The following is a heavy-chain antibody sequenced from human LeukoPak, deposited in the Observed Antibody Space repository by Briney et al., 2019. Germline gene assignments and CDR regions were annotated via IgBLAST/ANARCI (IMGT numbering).Heavy chain of an antibody. D-gene: IGHD3-16*01. CDR3: ARASGVMDLSY. J-gene: IGHJ4*02. V-gene: IGHV4-30-2*01. CDR2: IYHSGST. CDR1: GGSISSGGYS. Sequence: SQTLSLTCAVSGGSISSGGYSWSWIRQPPGKGLVWIGYIYHSGSTYYNPSLKSRVTISVDRSKNQFSLKLSSVTAADTAVYYCARASGVMDLSYWGQGTLVTVSS.